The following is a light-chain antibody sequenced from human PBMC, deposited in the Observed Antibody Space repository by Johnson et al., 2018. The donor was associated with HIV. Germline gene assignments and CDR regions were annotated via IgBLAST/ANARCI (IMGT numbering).Light chain of an antibody. V-gene: IGLV1-51*02. CDR3: GPWDSSLNV. J-gene: IGLJ1*01. CDR2: ENN. CDR1: NSNIGYNS. Sequence: QSVLTQPPSVSAAPGQRVTISCSGNNSNIGYNSVSWYQRVPGTAPKLLIYENNKRPSGIAERFSASKSGTSATLDITGLQTGDEADYYCGPWDSSLNVFGTGTKVTVL.